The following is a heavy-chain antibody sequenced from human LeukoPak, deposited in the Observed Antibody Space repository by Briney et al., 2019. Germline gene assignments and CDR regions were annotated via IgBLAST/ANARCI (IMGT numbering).Heavy chain of an antibody. V-gene: IGHV3-21*01. J-gene: IGHJ4*02. CDR1: GFTFSSYS. CDR3: SRDADSTGYYSSGYFDY. CDR2: ISSSSSYI. Sequence: GGSLRLSCAASGFTFSSYSMNWVRQAPGKGLEWVSSISSSSSYIYYADSVKGRFTISRDNAKNSLYLQMNSLRAEDTAVYYCSRDADSTGYYSSGYFDYWGQGTLVTVSS. D-gene: IGHD3-22*01.